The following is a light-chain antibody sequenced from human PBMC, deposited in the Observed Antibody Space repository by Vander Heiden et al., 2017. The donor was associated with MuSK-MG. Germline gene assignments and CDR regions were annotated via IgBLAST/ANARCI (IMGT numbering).Light chain of an antibody. Sequence: SSDLTQPPSVSVSPGQTASITCSGDKLGDKYACWYQQKPGQSPVLVIYQDSKRPSGIPERFSGSNSGNTATLTISGTQAMDEADYYCQAWDSSTVVFGGGTKLT. CDR2: QDS. V-gene: IGLV3-1*01. CDR3: QAWDSSTVV. CDR1: KLGDKY. J-gene: IGLJ2*01.